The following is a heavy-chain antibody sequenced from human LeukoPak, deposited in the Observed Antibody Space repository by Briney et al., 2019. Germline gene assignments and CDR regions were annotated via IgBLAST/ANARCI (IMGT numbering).Heavy chain of an antibody. D-gene: IGHD3-22*01. Sequence: TGGSLRLSCAASGFTFNSYAMHFVRQAPGKGLEWVAVISYDGSDTYYADSVKGRFTISRDNSKNKLPLQMNSLRADDTAVYYCARDLVKYHDNSGYFDYWGQGTLVTVSS. CDR3: ARDLVKYHDNSGYFDY. J-gene: IGHJ4*02. CDR2: ISYDGSDT. CDR1: GFTFNSYA. V-gene: IGHV3-30*04.